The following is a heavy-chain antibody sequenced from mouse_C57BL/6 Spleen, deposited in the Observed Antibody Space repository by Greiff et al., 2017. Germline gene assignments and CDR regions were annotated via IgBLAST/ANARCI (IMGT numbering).Heavy chain of an antibody. Sequence: VQLQQSGTVLARPGASVKMSCKTSGYTFTSYWMHWVKQRPGQGLEWIGAIYPGNSDTSYNQKFKGKAKLTAATSASTAYMELSSLTNEDSAVYYCTTGGTVSFAYWGQGTLVTVSA. D-gene: IGHD4-1*01. J-gene: IGHJ3*01. CDR1: GYTFTSYW. CDR2: IYPGNSDT. V-gene: IGHV1-5*01. CDR3: TTGGTVSFAY.